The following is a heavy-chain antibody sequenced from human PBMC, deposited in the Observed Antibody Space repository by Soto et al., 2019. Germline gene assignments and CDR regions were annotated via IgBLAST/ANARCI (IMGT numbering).Heavy chain of an antibody. V-gene: IGHV3-23*01. Sequence: GSLRLSCAGSGFTLSTYGMTWVRLAPGKGLEWVSAITGTGGNPYYVDSVKGRFTSSRDNSKNMLYLQMNSVRVEDTAVYYCARIRGYWYGLDVWGQGTTVTVSS. CDR3: ARIRGYWYGLDV. CDR1: GFTLSTYG. J-gene: IGHJ6*02. CDR2: ITGTGGNP.